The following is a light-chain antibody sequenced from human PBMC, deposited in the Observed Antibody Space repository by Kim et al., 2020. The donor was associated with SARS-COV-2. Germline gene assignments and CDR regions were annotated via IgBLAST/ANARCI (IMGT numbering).Light chain of an antibody. CDR3: QQYGSSPRGT. CDR2: GAS. CDR1: QSVSSSY. V-gene: IGKV3-20*01. Sequence: PGERATLSCRASQSVSSSYLAWYQQKPGQAPRLLIYGASSRVTGIPDRFSGSGSGTDFTLTISRLEPEDFAVYYCQQYGSSPRGTFGQGTKVDIK. J-gene: IGKJ1*01.